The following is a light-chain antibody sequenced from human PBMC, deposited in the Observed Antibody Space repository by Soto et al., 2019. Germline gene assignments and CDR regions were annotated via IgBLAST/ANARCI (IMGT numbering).Light chain of an antibody. CDR2: DAS. J-gene: IGKJ5*01. Sequence: DIQMTQSPSSLCASVGARVTITCQATQDINIYLNWYQQKPGKAPNLLIYDASNLEIGVPSRFSGSGSGTHFTFTISSLQTEDIGTYYCQQYDILPITFGRGTRLEIK. V-gene: IGKV1-33*01. CDR1: QDINIY. CDR3: QQYDILPIT.